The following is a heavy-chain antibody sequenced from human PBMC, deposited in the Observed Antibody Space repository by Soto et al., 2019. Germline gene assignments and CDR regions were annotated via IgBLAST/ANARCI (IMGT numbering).Heavy chain of an antibody. Sequence: PSETLSVTCTVSCGSISSYYWSWIRQPPGKGLEWIGYIYYSGSTNYNPSLKSRVTISVDTSKNQFSLKLSSVTAADTAVYYCARLQAKDWFDPWGQGTLVTVSS. CDR3: ARLQAKDWFDP. CDR2: IYYSGST. J-gene: IGHJ5*02. CDR1: CGSISSYY. V-gene: IGHV4-59*08. D-gene: IGHD5-12*01.